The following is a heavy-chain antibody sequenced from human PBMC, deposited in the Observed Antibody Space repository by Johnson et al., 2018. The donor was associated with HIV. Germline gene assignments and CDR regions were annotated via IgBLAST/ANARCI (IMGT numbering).Heavy chain of an antibody. J-gene: IGHJ3*02. Sequence: QVQLVESGGGVVRPGGSLRLSCAASGFTFDDYGMSWVRQGSGKGLEWVAVISYDGSNKYYADSVKGRFTISRDNSKNTLYLQMNSLSAEDTAVYYCAREPVIAVAGTDAFDIWGQGTMVTVSS. D-gene: IGHD6-19*01. CDR1: GFTFDDYG. CDR3: AREPVIAVAGTDAFDI. V-gene: IGHV3-30*03. CDR2: ISYDGSNK.